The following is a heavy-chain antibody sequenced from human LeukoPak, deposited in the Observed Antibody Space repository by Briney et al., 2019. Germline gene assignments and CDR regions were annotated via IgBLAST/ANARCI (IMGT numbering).Heavy chain of an antibody. Sequence: SVTVSCKASGFTFTSSAVQWVRQARGQRLEWIGWIVVGSGNTNYAQKFQERVTITRDMSTSTAYMELSSLRSEDTAVYYCAADLITMVRGVDDAFDIWGQGTMVTVSS. D-gene: IGHD3-10*01. CDR2: IVVGSGNT. J-gene: IGHJ3*02. CDR3: AADLITMVRGVDDAFDI. CDR1: GFTFTSSA. V-gene: IGHV1-58*01.